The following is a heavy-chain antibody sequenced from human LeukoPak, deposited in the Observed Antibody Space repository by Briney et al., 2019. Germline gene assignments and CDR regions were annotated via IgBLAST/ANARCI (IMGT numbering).Heavy chain of an antibody. J-gene: IGHJ4*02. V-gene: IGHV3-9*01. D-gene: IGHD5-18*01. Sequence: GGSLRLSCAASGFTFDDYAMHWVRQAPGKGLEWVSGISWNSGSIGYADSVKGRFTISRDNAKNSLYLQMNSLRAEDTALYYCAKAWDTAIEFIDYWGQGTLVTVSS. CDR2: ISWNSGSI. CDR1: GFTFDDYA. CDR3: AKAWDTAIEFIDY.